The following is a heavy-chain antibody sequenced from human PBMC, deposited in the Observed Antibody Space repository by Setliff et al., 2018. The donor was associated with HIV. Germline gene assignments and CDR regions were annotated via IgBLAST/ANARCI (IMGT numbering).Heavy chain of an antibody. CDR1: GGSISNFY. CDR2: IYTSGST. V-gene: IGHV4-4*09. D-gene: IGHD3-3*01. J-gene: IGHJ4*02. CDR3: ARGNNDLESFDY. Sequence: SETLSLTCSVSGGSISNFYWNWIRQTPGKGLEWIGNIYTSGSTNYNPSLKSRVRMSVDTSKNQFSLKLTSVTASDTAVYYCARGNNDLESFDYWGQGALVTVSS.